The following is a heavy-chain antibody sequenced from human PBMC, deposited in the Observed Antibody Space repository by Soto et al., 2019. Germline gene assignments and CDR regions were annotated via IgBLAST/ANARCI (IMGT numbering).Heavy chain of an antibody. V-gene: IGHV4-59*08. CDR3: VRQGIGNLHGLVDV. CDR2: VYSTGGT. J-gene: IGHJ6*02. CDR1: SGPSSSHN. D-gene: IGHD1-1*01. Sequence: QVQLQQSGPGLVKPSETLSLTCSVSSGPSSSHNWGWIRQPPGRGLEWIGYVYSTGGTSYNPSLKSRVTISADTSTNHISLTLTSVTAADTAVYYCVRQGIGNLHGLVDVWAKGPRSESP.